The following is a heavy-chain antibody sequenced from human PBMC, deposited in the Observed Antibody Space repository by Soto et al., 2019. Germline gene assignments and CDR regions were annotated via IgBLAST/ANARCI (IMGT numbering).Heavy chain of an antibody. D-gene: IGHD2-15*01. CDR1: GGSISSYY. Sequence: SETLSLTCTVSGGSISSYYWSWIRQPPGKGLEWIGYIYYSGSTNYNPSLKSRVTISVDTSKNQFSLKLSSVTAADTAVYYCARHGGYCSGGSCYSHYYYYMDVWGKGTTVTVSS. CDR2: IYYSGST. CDR3: ARHGGYCSGGSCYSHYYYYMDV. V-gene: IGHV4-59*08. J-gene: IGHJ6*03.